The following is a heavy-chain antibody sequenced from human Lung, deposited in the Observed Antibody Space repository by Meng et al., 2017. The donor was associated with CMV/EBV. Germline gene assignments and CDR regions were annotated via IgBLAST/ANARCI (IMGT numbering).Heavy chain of an antibody. Sequence: GESXKISCEASGFTFSSYAMSWVRQAPGKGLEWVSVIYSGGGSTYYADSVKGRFAISRDNSKNTLNLQMNSLRAEDTAIYYCAKASLSYYSDSSAYYFFDFWGQGXLVTVSS. J-gene: IGHJ4*02. CDR1: GFTFSSYA. CDR2: IYSGGGST. CDR3: AKASLSYYSDSSAYYFFDF. V-gene: IGHV3-23*03. D-gene: IGHD3-22*01.